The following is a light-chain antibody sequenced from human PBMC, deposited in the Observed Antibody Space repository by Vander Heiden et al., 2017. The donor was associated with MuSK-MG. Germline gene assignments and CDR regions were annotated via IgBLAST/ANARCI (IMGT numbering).Light chain of an antibody. CDR2: STD. Sequence: QSVLTQPPSASGTPGQRVTISCSGSSSNIGSNTVNWYQQLPGAAPKLLIYSTDQRPSGVPDRFSGSKSGTSASLAISGLQSVDEAHYYCAAWDDRLLVWVSGGGTKLTVL. CDR1: SSNIGSNT. J-gene: IGLJ3*02. V-gene: IGLV1-44*01. CDR3: AAWDDRLLVWV.